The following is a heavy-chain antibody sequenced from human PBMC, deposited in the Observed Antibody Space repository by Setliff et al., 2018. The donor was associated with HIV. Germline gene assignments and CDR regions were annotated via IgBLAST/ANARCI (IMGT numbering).Heavy chain of an antibody. CDR2: ISHGGRDK. V-gene: IGHV3-30*18. CDR1: GFTFSSCG. Sequence: PGGSLRLSCAASGFTFSSCGMHWVRQAPGKGLEWVAVISHGGRDKYYADSVKGRFTISRDNSKNTLYLQMNSLRAEDTAVYYCAKDRTYYGSGSYYNRFDYWGQGTLVTVSS. J-gene: IGHJ4*02. CDR3: AKDRTYYGSGSYYNRFDY. D-gene: IGHD3-10*01.